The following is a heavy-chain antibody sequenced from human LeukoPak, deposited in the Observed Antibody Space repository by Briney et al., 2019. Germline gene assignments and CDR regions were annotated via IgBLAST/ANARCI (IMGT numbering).Heavy chain of an antibody. CDR3: ARVLGDSSGFFYFDY. J-gene: IGHJ4*02. D-gene: IGHD3-22*01. CDR1: SGSISNYY. CDR2: IYYSGST. V-gene: IGHV4-59*01. Sequence: PSETLSLTCTVSSGSISNYYWSWIRQPPGKALEWIGCIYYSGSTNYNPSLKSRVTISVDTSKNQFSLKLSSVTAADTAVYYCARVLGDSSGFFYFDYWGQGTLVTVSS.